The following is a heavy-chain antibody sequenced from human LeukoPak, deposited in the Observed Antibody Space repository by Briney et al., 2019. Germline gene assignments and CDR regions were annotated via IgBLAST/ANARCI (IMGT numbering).Heavy chain of an antibody. Sequence: PGGSLRLSCASSGFTFSDHHMNWIRQAPGKGLEWVSKIGLGGSTIEYAESVKGRFTISRDDAKKSLYLQMSGLRADDTAVYYFSRDHVVPGFVFDHWGQGTRVSVSS. V-gene: IGHV3-11*04. D-gene: IGHD3-10*02. CDR2: IGLGGSTI. CDR1: GFTFSDHH. J-gene: IGHJ4*02. CDR3: SRDHVVPGFVFDH.